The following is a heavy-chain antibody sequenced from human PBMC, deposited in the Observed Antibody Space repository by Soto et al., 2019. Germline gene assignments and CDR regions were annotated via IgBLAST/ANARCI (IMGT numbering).Heavy chain of an antibody. J-gene: IGHJ6*03. V-gene: IGHV3-33*01. CDR2: IWYDGSNK. Sequence: GGSLRLSCAASGFTFSSYGMHWVRQAPGKGLEWVAVIWYDGSNKYYADSVKGRFTISRDNSKNTLYLQMNSLRAEDTAVYYCARDHYDFWSGYYTKTTNYYYYYYMDVWGKGTTVTVSS. CDR1: GFTFSSYG. D-gene: IGHD3-3*01. CDR3: ARDHYDFWSGYYTKTTNYYYYYYMDV.